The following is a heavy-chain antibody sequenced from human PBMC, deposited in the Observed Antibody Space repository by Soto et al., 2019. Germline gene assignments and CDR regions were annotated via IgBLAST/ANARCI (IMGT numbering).Heavy chain of an antibody. J-gene: IGHJ5*02. D-gene: IGHD3-16*01. Sequence: QVQLLQSGAEVKKPGASVKVSCEASGYTFTAYYIHWVRQAPGQGLEWMGWINPHSGDTNYAQNFRGRVYKTRESSSSTAYMEVSRKTHADTAVYYCARMIIGGFKGTWLDPWGQGTLGTVSS. V-gene: IGHV1-2*02. CDR3: ARMIIGGFKGTWLDP. CDR1: GYTFTAYY. CDR2: INPHSGDT.